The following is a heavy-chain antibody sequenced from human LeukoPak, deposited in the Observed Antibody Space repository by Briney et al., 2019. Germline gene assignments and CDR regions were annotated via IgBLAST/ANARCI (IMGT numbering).Heavy chain of an antibody. CDR1: GFTFSSYA. CDR3: AKGGRGYSYGSGY. J-gene: IGHJ4*02. CDR2: ISGSGGST. D-gene: IGHD5-18*01. V-gene: IGHV3-23*01. Sequence: GGSLRLSCAASGFTFSSYAMSWVRQAPGKGLEWVSAISGSGGSTYYADSVKGRSTISRDNSKNTLYLQMNSLRAEDTAVYYCAKGGRGYSYGSGYWGQGTLVTVSS.